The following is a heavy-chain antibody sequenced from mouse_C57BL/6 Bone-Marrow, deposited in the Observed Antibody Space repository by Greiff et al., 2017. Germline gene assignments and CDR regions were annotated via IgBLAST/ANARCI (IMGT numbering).Heavy chain of an antibody. V-gene: IGHV1-64*01. CDR3: ARDTTVVAHWYFDV. D-gene: IGHD1-1*01. CDR2: IHPNSGST. CDR1: GYTFTSYW. Sequence: QVQLQQPGAELVKPGASVKLSCKASGYTFTSYWMHWVKQRPGQGLEWIGMIHPNSGSTNYNEKFKSKATLTVDKSSSTAYMQLSSLTSADSAVYYCARDTTVVAHWYFDVWGTGTTVTVSS. J-gene: IGHJ1*03.